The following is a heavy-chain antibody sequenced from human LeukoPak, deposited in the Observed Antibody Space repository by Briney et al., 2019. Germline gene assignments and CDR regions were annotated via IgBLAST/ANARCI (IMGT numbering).Heavy chain of an antibody. CDR2: ISHDGSDK. V-gene: IGHV3-30*18. CDR1: GFSFSYYG. J-gene: IGHJ4*02. D-gene: IGHD6-13*01. Sequence: GRSLRLSCAASGFSFSYYGMHWVRQAPGKGLEWVAVISHDGSDKYYADSVKGRFTISRDNSKNTLYLQMISLRAEDTAVYYCAKDWRYSSSTTPYWGQGTLVTVSS. CDR3: AKDWRYSSSTTPY.